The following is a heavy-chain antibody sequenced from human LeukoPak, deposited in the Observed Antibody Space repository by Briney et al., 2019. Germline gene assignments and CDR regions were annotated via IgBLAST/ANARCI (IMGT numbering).Heavy chain of an antibody. D-gene: IGHD3-10*01. Sequence: SETLSLTCAVSGGSNSSGGYSWSWIRQPPGKGLEWIGYIYHSGSTYYNPSLKSRVTISVDRSKNQFSLKLSSVTAADTAVYYCARAVFGAWFGELSGPWFDPWGQGTLVTVSS. J-gene: IGHJ5*02. CDR2: IYHSGST. CDR3: ARAVFGAWFGELSGPWFDP. V-gene: IGHV4-30-2*01. CDR1: GGSNSSGGYS.